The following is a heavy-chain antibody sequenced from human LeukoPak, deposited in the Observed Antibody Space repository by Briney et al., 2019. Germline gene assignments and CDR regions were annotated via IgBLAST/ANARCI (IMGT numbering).Heavy chain of an antibody. V-gene: IGHV3-30*04. D-gene: IGHD5-18*01. J-gene: IGHJ4*02. CDR1: GFTFSSYA. CDR2: ISYDGSNK. Sequence: PGRSLRLSCAASGFTFSSYAMHWVRKAPGKGLEWVAVISYDGSNKYYADSVKGRFTISRDNSKNTLYLQMNSLRAEDTAVYYCARATAMVYYFDYWGQGTLVTVSS. CDR3: ARATAMVYYFDY.